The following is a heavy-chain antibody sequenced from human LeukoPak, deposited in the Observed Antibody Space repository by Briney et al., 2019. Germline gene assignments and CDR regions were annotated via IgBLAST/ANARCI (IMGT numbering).Heavy chain of an antibody. J-gene: IGHJ1*01. CDR2: INPNSGGT. CDR3: ARFGWGITD. D-gene: IGHD1-20*01. V-gene: IGHV1-2*02. CDR1: GYTFTSYD. Sequence: ASVKVSCKASGYTFTSYDINWVRQATGQGVEWMGWINPNSGGTNYAQKFQGRVTMTRDTSISTAYMELSRLRSDDTAVYYCARFGWGITDWGQGTLVTVSS.